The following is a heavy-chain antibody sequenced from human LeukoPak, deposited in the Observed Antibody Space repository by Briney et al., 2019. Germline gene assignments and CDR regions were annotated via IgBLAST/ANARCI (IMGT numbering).Heavy chain of an antibody. J-gene: IGHJ5*02. Sequence: GGSLRLACAASGFTFSSYAMSWVRQAPGKGLEGVASINGNGGNTYYADSVKGRFTISRDNSKNTLYLQMNSLRAEDTAVYYCAKDPHYHYDSTCYPLTPNWFDPWGQGTLVTVSS. CDR1: GFTFSSYA. V-gene: IGHV3-23*01. CDR3: AKDPHYHYDSTCYPLTPNWFDP. D-gene: IGHD3-22*01. CDR2: INGNGGNT.